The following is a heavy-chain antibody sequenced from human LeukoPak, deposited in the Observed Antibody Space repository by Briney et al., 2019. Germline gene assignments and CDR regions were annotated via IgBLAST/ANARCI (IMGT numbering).Heavy chain of an antibody. CDR3: AKGARIAAARAHFDY. J-gene: IGHJ4*02. CDR1: GLAFSSYA. D-gene: IGHD6-13*01. V-gene: IGHV3-23*01. CDR2: ISVASNT. Sequence: SGGSLRLSCAASGLAFSSYAMNWVRQAPGKGLEWVSTISVASNTFYADSVKGRFTISRDNSRNTVYLQMTSLRADDTAVYYCAKGARIAAARAHFDYWGQGTLVTVSS.